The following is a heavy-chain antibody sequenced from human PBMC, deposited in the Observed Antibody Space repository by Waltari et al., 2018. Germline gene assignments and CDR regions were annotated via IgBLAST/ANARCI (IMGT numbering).Heavy chain of an antibody. Sequence: EVQLLESGGGLVQPGGSLILSCAASGFTFSSYAMSWVRQAPGKGLEWVSVIYSGGSTYYADSVKGRFTISRDNSKNTLYLQMNSLRAEDTAVYYCAKADGDMYYFDYWGQGTLVTVSS. CDR3: AKADGDMYYFDY. D-gene: IGHD3-3*01. CDR2: IYSGGST. CDR1: GFTFSSYA. J-gene: IGHJ4*02. V-gene: IGHV3-23*03.